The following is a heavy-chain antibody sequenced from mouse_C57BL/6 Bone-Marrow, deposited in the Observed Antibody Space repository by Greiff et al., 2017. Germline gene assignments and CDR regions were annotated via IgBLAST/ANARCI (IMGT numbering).Heavy chain of an antibody. D-gene: IGHD1-1*01. Sequence: QVQLQQLGAELVKPGASVKLSCKASGYTFTSYWMQWVKQRPGQGLEWIGEIDPSDSYTNYNQKFKGKATLTVDTSSSTAYMQLSSLTSEDSAVYYCAGSSYRYFDVWGTGTTVTVSS. V-gene: IGHV1-50*01. J-gene: IGHJ1*03. CDR3: AGSSYRYFDV. CDR1: GYTFTSYW. CDR2: IDPSDSYT.